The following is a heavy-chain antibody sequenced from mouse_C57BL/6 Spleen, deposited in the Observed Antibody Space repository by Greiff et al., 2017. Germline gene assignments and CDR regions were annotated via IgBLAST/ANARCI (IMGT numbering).Heavy chain of an antibody. Sequence: EVKLEESGGDLVKPGGSLKLSCAASGFTFSSYGMSWVRQTPDKRLEWVATISSGGSYTYYPDSVKGRFTISRDNAKNTLYLQMSSLKSEDTAMYYCARPPIATVVATDYWYFDVWGTGTTVTVSS. CDR2: ISSGGSYT. CDR3: ARPPIATVVATDYWYFDV. J-gene: IGHJ1*03. CDR1: GFTFSSYG. V-gene: IGHV5-6*02. D-gene: IGHD1-1*01.